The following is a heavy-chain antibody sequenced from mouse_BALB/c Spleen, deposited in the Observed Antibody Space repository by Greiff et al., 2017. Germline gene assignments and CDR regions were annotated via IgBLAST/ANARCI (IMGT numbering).Heavy chain of an antibody. Sequence: VKLQESGPGLVAPSQSLSITCTVSGFSLTSYGVHWVRQPPGKGLEWLGVIWAGGSTNYNSALMSRLSISKDNSKSQVFLKMNSLQTDDTAMYYWARVGGPHAFDYRGQGTSVTVSS. V-gene: IGHV2-9*02. CDR2: IWAGGST. J-gene: IGHJ4*01. CDR1: GFSLTSYG. CDR3: ARVGGPHAFDY.